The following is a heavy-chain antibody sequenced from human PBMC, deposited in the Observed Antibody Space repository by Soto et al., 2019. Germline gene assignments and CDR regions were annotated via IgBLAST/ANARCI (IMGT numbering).Heavy chain of an antibody. CDR1: GYTFXSYG. D-gene: IGHD2-2*01. CDR3: ARRRYCSSTSCPLEFHWFDP. Sequence: ASVKVSCKASGYTFXSYGISWVRQAPGQGLEWMGWISAYNGNTNYAQKLQGRVTMTTDTSTSTAYMELRSLRSDDTAVYYCARRRYCSSTSCPLEFHWFDPWGQGTLVTVSS. CDR2: ISAYNGNT. J-gene: IGHJ5*02. V-gene: IGHV1-18*01.